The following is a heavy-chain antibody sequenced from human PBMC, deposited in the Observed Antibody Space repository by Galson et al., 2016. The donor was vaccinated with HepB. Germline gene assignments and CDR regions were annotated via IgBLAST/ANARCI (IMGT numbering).Heavy chain of an antibody. Sequence: SLRLSCAASGFTFSNFDMHWVRQPLGKGLEWVSGIGPTHDTYYSDSAQGRFTISRDNARKSLFLQLNNVLVGDTAVYFCAREGTKVAGNADAFDIWGQGTMVSVSS. D-gene: IGHD6-19*01. CDR2: IGPTHDT. CDR3: AREGTKVAGNADAFDI. V-gene: IGHV3-13*01. J-gene: IGHJ3*02. CDR1: GFTFSNFD.